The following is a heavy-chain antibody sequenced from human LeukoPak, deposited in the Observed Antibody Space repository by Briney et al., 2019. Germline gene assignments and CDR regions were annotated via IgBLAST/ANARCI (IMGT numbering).Heavy chain of an antibody. D-gene: IGHD2-21*02. Sequence: ASVKDSCKASGYTFINYYLHWVRQAPGQGLEWMGIINPSSGGTSYAQKLQGRVTMTRATSTSTVYMELSSLRPEDTAVYYCARDPSYRGGDCYAFDIWGQGTMVTVSS. CDR3: ARDPSYRGGDCYAFDI. CDR1: GYTFINYY. V-gene: IGHV1-46*01. CDR2: INPSSGGT. J-gene: IGHJ3*02.